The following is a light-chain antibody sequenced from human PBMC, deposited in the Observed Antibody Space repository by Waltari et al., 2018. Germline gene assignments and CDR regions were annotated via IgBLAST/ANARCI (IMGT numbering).Light chain of an antibody. CDR2: GAS. J-gene: IGKJ4*01. Sequence: ENVLTQSPGTLSLSPGERATLSCRASQSVISDSLAWYQQKPGQAPRLLIFGASTRATGVPERFSGGGSGTHFTLTISRLEPEDFALYYCQQYGSSTGLTFGGGTKVEIK. V-gene: IGKV3-20*01. CDR3: QQYGSSTGLT. CDR1: QSVISDS.